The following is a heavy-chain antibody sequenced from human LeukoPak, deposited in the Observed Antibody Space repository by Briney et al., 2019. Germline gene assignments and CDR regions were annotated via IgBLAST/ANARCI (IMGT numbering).Heavy chain of an antibody. J-gene: IGHJ4*02. V-gene: IGHV1-2*06. D-gene: IGHD1-26*01. CDR2: VNCNSGGT. CDR3: ARDLTSTPNWEFDY. CDR1: GYTFADCF. Sequence: ASVKVSCKTSGYTFADCFIQWVRQAPGQGLEWVGRVNCNSGGTEYAQKFQGRVTMTRDRSINTAYVEVSSLKSDDTAVYYCARDLTSTPNWEFDYWGQGTLVTVSS.